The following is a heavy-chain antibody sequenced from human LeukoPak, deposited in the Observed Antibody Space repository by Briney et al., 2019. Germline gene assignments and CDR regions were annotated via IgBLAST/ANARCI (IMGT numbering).Heavy chain of an antibody. Sequence: GGSLRLSCAASGFTFSSYSMNWVRQAPGKGPEWVSSISSSSSYIYYADSVKGRFTISRDNAKNSLYLQMNSLRAEDTAVYYCARGIAVAGTRDAFDIWGQGTMVTVSS. J-gene: IGHJ3*02. CDR1: GFTFSSYS. CDR3: ARGIAVAGTRDAFDI. V-gene: IGHV3-21*01. CDR2: ISSSSSYI. D-gene: IGHD6-19*01.